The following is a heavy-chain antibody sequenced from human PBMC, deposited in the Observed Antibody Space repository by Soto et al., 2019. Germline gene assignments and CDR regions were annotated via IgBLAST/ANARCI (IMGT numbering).Heavy chain of an antibody. D-gene: IGHD3-10*01. V-gene: IGHV4-59*01. J-gene: IGHJ5*02. CDR1: GGSISSYY. Sequence: SETLSLTCTVSGGSISSYYWSWIRQPPGKGLEWIGYIYYSGSTNYNPSLKSRVTISVDTSKNQFSLKLSSVTAADTAVYYCARTSSSGWFDPWGQGTLVTVSS. CDR3: ARTSSSGWFDP. CDR2: IYYSGST.